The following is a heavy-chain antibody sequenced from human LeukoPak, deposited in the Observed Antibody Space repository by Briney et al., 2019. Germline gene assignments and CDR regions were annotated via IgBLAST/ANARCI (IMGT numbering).Heavy chain of an antibody. J-gene: IGHJ3*02. CDR1: GFTFSSYG. D-gene: IGHD3-3*01. V-gene: IGHV3-30*02. CDR2: IRYDGSNK. CDR3: AKDRMYYDFWSGYSVDAFDI. Sequence: GGSLRLSCAASGFTFSSYGMHWVRQAPGEGLEWVAFIRYDGSNKYYADSVKGRFTISRDNSKNTLYLQMNSLRAEDTAVYYGAKDRMYYDFWSGYSVDAFDIWGQGTMVTVSS.